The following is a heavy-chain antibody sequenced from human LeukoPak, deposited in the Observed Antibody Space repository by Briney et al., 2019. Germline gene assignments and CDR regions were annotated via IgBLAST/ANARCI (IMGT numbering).Heavy chain of an antibody. CDR1: GFTFSSYW. D-gene: IGHD3-3*01. J-gene: IGHJ3*02. CDR2: INSDGSST. V-gene: IGHV3-74*01. CDR3: AKDTGSPADAITMEDNAFDI. Sequence: GGSLRLSCAASGFTFSSYWMHWVRQAPGKGLVWVSRINSDGSSTSNADSVKGRFTISRDNAKNTLYLQMNSLRAEDTAVYYCAKDTGSPADAITMEDNAFDIWGQGTMVTVSS.